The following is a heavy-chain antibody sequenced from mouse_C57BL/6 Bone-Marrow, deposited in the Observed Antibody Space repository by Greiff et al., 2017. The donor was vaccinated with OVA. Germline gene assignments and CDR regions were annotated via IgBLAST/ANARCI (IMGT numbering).Heavy chain of an antibody. CDR1: GFTFSDYY. J-gene: IGHJ3*01. CDR2: ISNGGGST. V-gene: IGHV5-12*01. CDR3: ATPWFAY. Sequence: EVMLVESGGGLVQPGGSLKLSCAASGFTFSDYYMYWVRQTPEKRLEWVAYISNGGGSTYYPDTVKGRFTISSDNAKNILYLQMSRLKAEDTAMYYCATPWFAYWGQGTLVTVSA.